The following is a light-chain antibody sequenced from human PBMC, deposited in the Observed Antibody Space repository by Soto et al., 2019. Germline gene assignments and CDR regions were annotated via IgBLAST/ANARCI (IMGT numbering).Light chain of an antibody. CDR2: EVT. V-gene: IGLV2-14*02. CDR1: SSDVGTFNL. J-gene: IGLJ1*01. Sequence: QSALTQPASVSGSPGQSITISCTGTSSDVGTFNLVSWYQQYPGKAPKLIIYEVTKRPSGVSNRFSGSRSGNTASLTISGLQAEDEGDYYCSVYTRTSTYVFGTGTKLTVL. CDR3: SVYTRTSTYV.